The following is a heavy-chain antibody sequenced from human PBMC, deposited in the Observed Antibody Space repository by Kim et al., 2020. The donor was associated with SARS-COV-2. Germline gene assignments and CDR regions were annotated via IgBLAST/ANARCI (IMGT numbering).Heavy chain of an antibody. CDR1: GGSVNTGGHY. CDR3: ARGPNFFNF. J-gene: IGHJ4*02. V-gene: IGHV4-31*03. CDR2: IFYTGIT. Sequence: CTVSGGSVNTGGHYWGWIRQHPGKGLEWIGFIFYTGITHYHPSLKSRVAISIDTSRNQFSLKMDSVTDADTAIYFCARGPNFFNFWGRGTLAT.